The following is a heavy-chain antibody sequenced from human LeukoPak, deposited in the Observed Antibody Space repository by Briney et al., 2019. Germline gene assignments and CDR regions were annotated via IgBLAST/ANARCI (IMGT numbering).Heavy chain of an antibody. J-gene: IGHJ4*02. CDR3: ARLGYSYGQVDY. V-gene: IGHV4-39*01. CDR1: GGSISSSSYY. D-gene: IGHD5-18*01. Sequence: KPSETLSLTCTVSGGSISSSSYYWGWIRQPPGKGLEWIGSIYYSGCTYYNPSLKSRVTISVDTSKNQFSLKLSSVTAADTAVYYCARLGYSYGQVDYWGQGTLVTVSS. CDR2: IYYSGCT.